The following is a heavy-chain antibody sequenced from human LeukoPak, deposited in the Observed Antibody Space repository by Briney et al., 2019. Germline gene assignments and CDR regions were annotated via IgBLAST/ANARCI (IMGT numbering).Heavy chain of an antibody. CDR1: GFTFSSYA. CDR3: AKEVYCGRDCYNPGYGVDV. V-gene: IGHV3-23*01. Sequence: GGSLRLSCAASGFTFSSYAMSWVRQAPGKGLEWVSAISGSGDNTYYADSVKGRFTISRDNSKNTLSLQMNSLRDEDTATYYCAKEVYCGRDCYNPGYGVDVWGQGTTVTVSS. D-gene: IGHD2-21*02. J-gene: IGHJ6*02. CDR2: ISGSGDNT.